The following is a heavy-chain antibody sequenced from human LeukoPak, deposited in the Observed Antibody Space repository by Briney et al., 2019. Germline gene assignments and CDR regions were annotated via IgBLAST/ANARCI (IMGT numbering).Heavy chain of an antibody. V-gene: IGHV3-21*04. D-gene: IGHD5-24*01. Sequence: GGSLRLSCAASGFTFNIYSMDWVRQAPGKGLEWVSSIGSSSSYIHYADSVKGRFTISRDNVKNPLYLQMNSLRAEDTAIYYCTRVGYIDEGIDYWGQGTLVTVSS. CDR1: GFTFNIYS. CDR3: TRVGYIDEGIDY. CDR2: IGSSSSYI. J-gene: IGHJ4*02.